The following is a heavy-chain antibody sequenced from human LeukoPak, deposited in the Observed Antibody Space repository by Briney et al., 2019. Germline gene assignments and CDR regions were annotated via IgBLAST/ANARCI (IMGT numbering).Heavy chain of an antibody. CDR2: IKQDGSKK. V-gene: IGHV3-7*04. Sequence: GGSLRLSCAPSGFTFSSYWMSWVRQPPGKGFEWVANIKQDGSKKYYVDSVKGRFSIPRDNAKNSLYLQMNSLRAEDTAVYYCARDSSGYYYPDAFDIWGQGTMVTVSS. D-gene: IGHD3-22*01. CDR3: ARDSSGYYYPDAFDI. CDR1: GFTFSSYW. J-gene: IGHJ3*02.